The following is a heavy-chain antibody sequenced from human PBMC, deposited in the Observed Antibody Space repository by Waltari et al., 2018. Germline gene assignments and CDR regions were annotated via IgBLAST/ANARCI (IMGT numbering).Heavy chain of an antibody. V-gene: IGHV3-23*03. CDR3: AKDRGGISLGY. CDR1: GFTFSSYA. J-gene: IGHJ4*02. Sequence: EVQLLESGGGLVQPGGSLRLSCAASGFTFSSYAMSWVRQAPGKGLEWVSVIYSGGSTYYADSVKGRFTISRDNSKNTLYLQMNSLRAEDTAVYYCAKDRGGISLGYWGQGTLVTVSS. CDR2: IYSGGST.